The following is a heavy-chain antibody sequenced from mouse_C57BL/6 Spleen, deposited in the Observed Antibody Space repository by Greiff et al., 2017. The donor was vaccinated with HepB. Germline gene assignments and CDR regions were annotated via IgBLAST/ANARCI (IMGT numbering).Heavy chain of an antibody. CDR3: TTPYKGNSWYFDV. J-gene: IGHJ1*03. CDR2: IDPENGDT. Sequence: EVKLMESGAELVRPGASVKLSCTASGFNIKDDYMHWVKQRPEQGLEWIGWIDPENGDTEYASKFQGKATITADTSSNTAYLQLSSLTSEDTAVYYCTTPYKGNSWYFDVWAQGPRSPSPQ. D-gene: IGHD2-1*01. CDR1: GFNIKDDY. V-gene: IGHV14-4*01.